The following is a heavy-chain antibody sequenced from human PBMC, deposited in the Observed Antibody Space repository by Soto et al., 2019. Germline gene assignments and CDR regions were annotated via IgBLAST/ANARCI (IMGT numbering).Heavy chain of an antibody. CDR3: AKDPHGSASDLYYFKY. V-gene: IGHV3-23*01. J-gene: IGHJ4*02. CDR2: ISGGGSRT. D-gene: IGHD3-10*01. CDR1: GFNFDNYA. Sequence: DVHLLESGGGLVQPGGSQSLACAASGFNFDNYAMSWVRQAPGKGLEWVSGISGGGSRTYYADSVKGRFTISRDNSQNTLYLQMNSLSVEDTAVYYCAKDPHGSASDLYYFKYWGQGTLVTVSS.